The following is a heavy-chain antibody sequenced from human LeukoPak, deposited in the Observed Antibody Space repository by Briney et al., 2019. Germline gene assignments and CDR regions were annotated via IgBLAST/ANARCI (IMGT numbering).Heavy chain of an antibody. CDR1: GFTFSAHY. V-gene: IGHV3-53*05. Sequence: GGSLRLSCAVSGFTFSAHYMSWVRQALGKGLECVSFLYTGGDTYYADFVKGRFTISRDNSKNTLYLQMNSLRAEDTAVYYCSRGPYSTGWKTIEYWGQGTLVTVAS. CDR2: LYTGGDT. J-gene: IGHJ4*02. D-gene: IGHD6-19*01. CDR3: SRGPYSTGWKTIEY.